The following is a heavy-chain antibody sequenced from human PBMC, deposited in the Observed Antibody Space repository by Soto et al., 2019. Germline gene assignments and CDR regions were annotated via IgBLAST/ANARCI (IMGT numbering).Heavy chain of an antibody. CDR3: ARPRSGSYYYGMDV. J-gene: IGHJ6*02. Sequence: QVQLVQSGAEVKKPGASVKVSCKASGYTFTSYDINRVRQATGQGIEWMGWMNPNSGNTGYAQKFQGRVTMTRNTSIITAYMELSSLRSEDTAVYYCARPRSGSYYYGMDVWGQGTAVTVSS. V-gene: IGHV1-8*01. CDR2: MNPNSGNT. D-gene: IGHD3-3*01. CDR1: GYTFTSYD.